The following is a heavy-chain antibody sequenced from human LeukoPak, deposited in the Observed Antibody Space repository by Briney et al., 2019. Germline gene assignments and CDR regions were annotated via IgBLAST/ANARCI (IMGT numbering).Heavy chain of an antibody. CDR3: ARNMVRGVIPQD. J-gene: IGHJ4*02. CDR2: INAGNGNT. D-gene: IGHD3-10*01. V-gene: IGHV1-3*01. CDR1: GYTFTSYA. Sequence: EASVTVSCKASGYTFTSYAMHWVRQAPGQRLEWMGWINAGNGNTKYSQKFQGRVTITRDTSASTAYMELSSLRSEDTAVYYCARNMVRGVIPQDWGQGTLVTVSS.